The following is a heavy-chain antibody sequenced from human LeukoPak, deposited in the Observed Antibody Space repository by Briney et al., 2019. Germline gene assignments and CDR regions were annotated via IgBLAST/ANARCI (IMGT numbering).Heavy chain of an antibody. D-gene: IGHD3-3*01. V-gene: IGHV4-34*01. CDR1: GGSFSGYY. CDR2: INHSGST. CDR3: ARGPVCSGYYGSRFQGGPHIGGYYYGMDV. Sequence: SETLSLTCAVYGGSFSGYYWSWIRQPPGKGLEWIGEINHSGSTNYNPSLKSRVTISVDTSKNQFSLKLSSVTAADTAVYYCARGPVCSGYYGSRFQGGPHIGGYYYGMDVWGQGTTVTVSS. J-gene: IGHJ6*02.